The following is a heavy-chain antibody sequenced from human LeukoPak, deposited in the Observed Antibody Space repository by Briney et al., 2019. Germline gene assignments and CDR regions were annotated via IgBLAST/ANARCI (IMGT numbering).Heavy chain of an antibody. D-gene: IGHD4-17*01. J-gene: IGHJ4*02. CDR3: ARGTSVSRHYFDN. Sequence: PSGTLSLTCAVSGGSISSSNWWSWVRQPPGKGLEWIGEIYHSGSTNYNPSLKSRVTISVDKSKNQFSLKLSSVTAADTAVYFCARGTSVSRHYFDNWGQGTLVTVSS. CDR2: IYHSGST. V-gene: IGHV4-4*02. CDR1: GGSISSSNW.